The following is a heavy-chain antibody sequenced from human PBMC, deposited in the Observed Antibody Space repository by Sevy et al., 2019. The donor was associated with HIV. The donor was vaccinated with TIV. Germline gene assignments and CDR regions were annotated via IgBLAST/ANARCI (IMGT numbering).Heavy chain of an antibody. J-gene: IGHJ4*02. CDR1: GFTFSTYT. CDR3: ARDKSATAVDY. D-gene: IGHD6-25*01. V-gene: IGHV3-74*01. CDR2: INSDGSKT. Sequence: GGSLRLSCAASGFTFSTYTMNWVRQAPGKGLEWVSHINSDGSKTGYADSVKGRFTISRDNAKNTLYLQMNSLRAEDTAVYYCARDKSATAVDYWGQGTLVTVSS.